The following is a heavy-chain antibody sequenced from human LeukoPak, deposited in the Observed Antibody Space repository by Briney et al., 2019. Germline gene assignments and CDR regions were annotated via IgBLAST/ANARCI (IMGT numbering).Heavy chain of an antibody. CDR1: GFTFSSYA. Sequence: GGSLRLSCAASGFTFSSYAMHWVRQAPGKGLEWVAVISYDGSNKYYADSVKGRFTISRDNSKNTLYLQMNSLRAEDTAVYYCARDAVLGGIAVAGLDYWGQGTLVTVSS. CDR3: ARDAVLGGIAVAGLDY. V-gene: IGHV3-30-3*01. J-gene: IGHJ4*02. D-gene: IGHD6-19*01. CDR2: ISYDGSNK.